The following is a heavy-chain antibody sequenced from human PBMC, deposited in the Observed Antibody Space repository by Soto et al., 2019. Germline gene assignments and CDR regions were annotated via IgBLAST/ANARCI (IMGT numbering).Heavy chain of an antibody. CDR3: ARARMYSGAYHDY. V-gene: IGHV1-18*04. J-gene: IGHJ4*02. D-gene: IGHD1-26*01. CDR1: GYTFSNFG. Sequence: ASVKVSCKASGYTFSNFGINWVRQAPGQGLEWMGWITPYNGNANYAQKHQDRLTITTDTSTNTAYLELRSLRSDDTAVYFCARARMYSGAYHDYWGQGTLVTVSS. CDR2: ITPYNGNA.